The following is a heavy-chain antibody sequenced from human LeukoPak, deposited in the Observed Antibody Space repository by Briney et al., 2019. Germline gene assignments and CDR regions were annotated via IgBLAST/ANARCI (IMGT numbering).Heavy chain of an antibody. J-gene: IGHJ4*02. D-gene: IGHD3-3*01. Sequence: GGSLRLSCAASGFTVSSYAMSWVRQAPGRGLEWVSAISSSGGSTYYADSVKGRFTISRDNSKNTLYLQMNSLRAEDTAVYYVAKTYYDYWSGYSHWVQGTLVTVSS. CDR1: GFTVSSYA. V-gene: IGHV3-23*01. CDR3: AKTYYDYWSGYSH. CDR2: ISSSGGST.